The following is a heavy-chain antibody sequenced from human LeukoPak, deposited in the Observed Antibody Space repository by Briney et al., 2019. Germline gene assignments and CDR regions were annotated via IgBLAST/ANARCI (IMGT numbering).Heavy chain of an antibody. CDR3: ARVTLDSSGYYYPFDP. J-gene: IGHJ5*02. D-gene: IGHD3-22*01. V-gene: IGHV1-69*05. CDR1: GGTFSSYA. Sequence: EASVKVSCKASGGTFSSYAISWVRQAPGQGLEWMGGIIPIFGTANYAQKFQGRVTITTDESTSTAYMELSSLRSEDTAVYYCARVTLDSSGYYYPFDPWGQGTLVTVSS. CDR2: IIPIFGTA.